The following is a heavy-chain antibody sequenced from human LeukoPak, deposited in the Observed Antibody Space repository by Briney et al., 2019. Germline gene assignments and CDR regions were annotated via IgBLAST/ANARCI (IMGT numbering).Heavy chain of an antibody. CDR2: INPNSGGT. J-gene: IGHJ4*02. V-gene: IGHV1-2*02. Sequence: ASVKVSCKASGYTFTGYYMHWVRQAPGQGLEWMGWINPNSGGTNYAQKFQGRVTMTRDTSISTAYMELSRLRSDDTAVYYCARDSEGIVSSSSGPSFDYWGQGTLVTVSS. CDR1: GYTFTGYY. CDR3: ARDSEGIVSSSSGPSFDY. D-gene: IGHD6-6*01.